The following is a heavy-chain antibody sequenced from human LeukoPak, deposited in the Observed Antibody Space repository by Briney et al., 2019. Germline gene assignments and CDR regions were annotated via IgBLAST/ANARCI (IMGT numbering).Heavy chain of an antibody. V-gene: IGHV4-4*07. J-gene: IGHJ4*02. CDR2: IYTNGST. D-gene: IGHD6-19*01. Sequence: TSETLSLTCTVSGGSISSYYWSWIRQPAGKGLEWIGRIYTNGSTNYNPSLKSRVTMSVDTSKNQFSLKLSSVTAADTAVYYCARAGIAVAGNLGADFDYWGQGTLVTVSS. CDR1: GGSISSYY. CDR3: ARAGIAVAGNLGADFDY.